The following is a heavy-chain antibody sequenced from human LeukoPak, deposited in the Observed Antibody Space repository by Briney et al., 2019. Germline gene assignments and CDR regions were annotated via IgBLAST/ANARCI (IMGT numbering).Heavy chain of an antibody. D-gene: IGHD5-24*01. CDR2: IYYSGST. J-gene: IGHJ4*02. CDR3: ARGRDGYSV. CDR1: GASISNYY. Sequence: SETLSLTCTVSGASISNYYWSWIRQPPGKGLEWIGYIYYSGSTNYNPSLKSRVTISVDTSKNQFSLKLSSVTAADTAVYYCARGRDGYSVWRQGTLVTVSS. V-gene: IGHV4-59*08.